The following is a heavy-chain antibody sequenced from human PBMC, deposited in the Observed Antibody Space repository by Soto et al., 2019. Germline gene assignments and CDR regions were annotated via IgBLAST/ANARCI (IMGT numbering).Heavy chain of an antibody. V-gene: IGHV3-9*01. Sequence: PGGSLRLSCAASGFTFDDYAMHWVRQAPGKGLEWVSGISWNSGSIGYADSVKGRFTISRDNAKNSLYLQMNSLRAEDTALYYCAKDKGMGYRRSHYYMDFRGTGTKVTLFS. CDR2: ISWNSGSI. CDR3: AKDKGMGYRRSHYYMDF. D-gene: IGHD6-13*01. J-gene: IGHJ6*03. CDR1: GFTFDDYA.